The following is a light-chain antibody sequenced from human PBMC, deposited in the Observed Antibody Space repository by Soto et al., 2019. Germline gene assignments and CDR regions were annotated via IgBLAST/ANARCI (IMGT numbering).Light chain of an antibody. J-gene: IGKJ1*01. CDR3: QQYATSPWT. CDR2: DAS. V-gene: IGKV3-20*01. CDR1: QTVRNNY. Sequence: EFVLTQSPGTLSLSPGERATLSCRASQTVRNNYLAWYQQKPGQAPRLLIYDASSRATGIPDRFSGSGSGTDFTLTISRLDPEDSAVYYCQQYATSPWTFGQGTKVDIK.